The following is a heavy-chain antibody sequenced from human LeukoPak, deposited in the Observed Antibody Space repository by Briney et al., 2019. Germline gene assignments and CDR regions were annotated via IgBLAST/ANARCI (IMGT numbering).Heavy chain of an antibody. J-gene: IGHJ4*02. D-gene: IGHD5-18*01. V-gene: IGHV3-74*01. Sequence: PGGSLRLSCAASGLTFSGYWMHWVRQAPGKGLVWVSRINSDGSTTTYADSVKGRFTISRDNAKETLYLQMNSLRVEDTAVYYCARALDTAIVTGPGGFGGYWGQGTLVTVSS. CDR2: INSDGSTT. CDR1: GLTFSGYW. CDR3: ARALDTAIVTGPGGFGGY.